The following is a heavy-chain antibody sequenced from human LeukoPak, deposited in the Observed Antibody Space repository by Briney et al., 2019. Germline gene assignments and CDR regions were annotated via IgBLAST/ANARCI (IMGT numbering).Heavy chain of an antibody. CDR1: GFTFSTYS. D-gene: IGHD3-10*01. Sequence: GGSLRLSCAASGFTFSTYSMNWVRQAPGKGLEWISYISSSSSTIYYADSVKGRFTISRDNAKNSLYLQMSSLRDEDTAVYYCARPLYYYGSGDDWGQGTLVTVSS. V-gene: IGHV3-48*02. J-gene: IGHJ4*02. CDR2: ISSSSSTI. CDR3: ARPLYYYGSGDD.